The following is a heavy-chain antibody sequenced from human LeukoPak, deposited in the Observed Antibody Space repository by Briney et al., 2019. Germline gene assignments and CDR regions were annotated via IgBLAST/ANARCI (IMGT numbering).Heavy chain of an antibody. Sequence: SETLSLTCTVSGGSISSSSYYWGWIRQPPGKGLERIGSIYYSGSTYYNPSLKSRVTISVDTSKNQFSLKLSSVTAADTPVDYCARGALLPLVDYWGQGTLVTVSS. CDR1: GGSISSSSYY. CDR3: ARGALLPLVDY. D-gene: IGHD1-26*01. J-gene: IGHJ4*02. V-gene: IGHV4-39*01. CDR2: IYYSGST.